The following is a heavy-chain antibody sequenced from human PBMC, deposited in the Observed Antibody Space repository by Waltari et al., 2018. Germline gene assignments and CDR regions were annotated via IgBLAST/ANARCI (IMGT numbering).Heavy chain of an antibody. V-gene: IGHV4-4*02. J-gene: IGHJ4*02. Sequence: WWSWDSQSPDKGLEWIGQVHRSGRTNYNPSFASRVIVSLDTSMNQFSLRILSATAADTAVYYCARDLGRGLFLDSWGQGTLVTVSP. D-gene: IGHD2-15*01. CDR3: ARDLGRGLFLDS. CDR1: W. CDR2: VHRSGRT.